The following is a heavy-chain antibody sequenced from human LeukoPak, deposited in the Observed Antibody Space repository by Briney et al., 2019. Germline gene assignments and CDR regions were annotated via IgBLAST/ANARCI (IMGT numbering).Heavy chain of an antibody. D-gene: IGHD5-18*01. Sequence: PSETLSLTCAVYGGSFSGYYWSWIRQPPGKGLEWIGEINHSGSTNYNPSLKSRVTISVDTSKNQFSLKLSSATAADTAVYYCASRLRGYSYGPFDYWGQGTLVTVSS. V-gene: IGHV4-34*01. CDR1: GGSFSGYY. CDR3: ASRLRGYSYGPFDY. J-gene: IGHJ4*02. CDR2: INHSGST.